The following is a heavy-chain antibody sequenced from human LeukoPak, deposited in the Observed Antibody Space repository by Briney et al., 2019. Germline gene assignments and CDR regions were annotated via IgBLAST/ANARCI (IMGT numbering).Heavy chain of an antibody. CDR2: IRSKANSYAT. D-gene: IGHD4-23*01. J-gene: IGHJ5*02. CDR3: TRRYGGNPGSNWFDP. Sequence: GGSLRLSCAASGFTFSGSAMHWVRQASGKGLGWVGRIRSKANSYATAYAASVKGRFTISRDDSKNTAYLQMNSLKTEDTAVYYCTRRYGGNPGSNWFDPWGQGTLVTVSS. V-gene: IGHV3-73*01. CDR1: GFTFSGSA.